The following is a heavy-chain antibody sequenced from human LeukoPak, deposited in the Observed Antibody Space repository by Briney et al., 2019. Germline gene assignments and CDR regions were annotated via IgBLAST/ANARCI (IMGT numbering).Heavy chain of an antibody. CDR2: LYSGGNT. D-gene: IGHD2-15*01. Sequence: GGSLRLSCAASGFTVSSNYMSWVRQAPGKGLEWVSVLYSGGNTYYADSVKGRFTISRDNSKNTLYLQMNSLRAEDTAVYYCARDREPYCSGGSCVAFDIWGQGTMVTVSS. V-gene: IGHV3-66*01. CDR1: GFTVSSNY. CDR3: ARDREPYCSGGSCVAFDI. J-gene: IGHJ3*02.